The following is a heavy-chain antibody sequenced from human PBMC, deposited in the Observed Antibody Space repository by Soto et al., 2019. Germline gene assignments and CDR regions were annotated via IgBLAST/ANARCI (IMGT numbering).Heavy chain of an antibody. CDR1: GYKFIDYW. Sequence: GESLKISCKGSGYKFIDYWIGWVRQVPGKGLEWTGGIYPGDFDRKYSPSFQGQVTISADKSITTAYLQWSSLKASDTAIYYCARSYGGEYYDSRSYYYAYWGQGTLVTVSS. CDR3: ARSYGGEYYDSRSYYYAY. CDR2: IYPGDFDR. J-gene: IGHJ4*02. D-gene: IGHD3-22*01. V-gene: IGHV5-51*01.